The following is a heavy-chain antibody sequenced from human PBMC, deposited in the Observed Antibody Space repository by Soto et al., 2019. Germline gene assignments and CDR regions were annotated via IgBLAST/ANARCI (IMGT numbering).Heavy chain of an antibody. CDR2: ISGSGGSK. CDR1: GFTFSSYA. CDR3: AKAAGQVYYYYMDV. Sequence: GGSLRLSCAASGFTFSSYAMSWVRQAPGKGLEWVSAISGSGGSKYYADSVKGRFTISRDNSKNTLYLQMNSLRAEDTAVYDCAKAAGQVYYYYMDVWGKGTTVTVSS. V-gene: IGHV3-23*01. J-gene: IGHJ6*03.